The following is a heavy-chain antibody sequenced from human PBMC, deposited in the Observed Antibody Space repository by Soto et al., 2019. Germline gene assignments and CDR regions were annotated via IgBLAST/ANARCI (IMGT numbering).Heavy chain of an antibody. J-gene: IGHJ3*02. D-gene: IGHD3-10*01. V-gene: IGHV1-69*13. Sequence: ASVKVSCKASGGTFSSYAISWVRQAPGQGLEWVGGIIPIFGTANYAQKFQGRVTITADESTSTAYMELSSLRSEDTAVYYCARELYYGSAFDIWGQGTMVTVSS. CDR2: IIPIFGTA. CDR1: GGTFSSYA. CDR3: ARELYYGSAFDI.